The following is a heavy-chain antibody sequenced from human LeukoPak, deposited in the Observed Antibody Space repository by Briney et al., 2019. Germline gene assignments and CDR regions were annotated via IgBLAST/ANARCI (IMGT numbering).Heavy chain of an antibody. V-gene: IGHV4-39*02. CDR2: IYYSGST. J-gene: IGHJ3*02. CDR3: ARDRRYSGSSDGFDI. Sequence: PSETLSLTCNVSGGSISSSNYYWGWIRQPPGKGLEWIGSIYYSGSTNYNPSLKSRVTISVDRSKNQFSLKLSSVTAADTAVYYCARDRRYSGSSDGFDIWGQGTRVTVSS. D-gene: IGHD1-26*01. CDR1: GGSISSSNYY.